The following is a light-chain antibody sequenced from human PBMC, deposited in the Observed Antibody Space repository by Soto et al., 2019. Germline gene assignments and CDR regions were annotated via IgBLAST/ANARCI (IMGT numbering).Light chain of an antibody. CDR2: EVS. J-gene: IGLJ1*01. Sequence: QSALTQPASVSGSPGQSITISCTGTSSDVGGYNYVSWYQQHPGKAPKLMIYEVSNRPSGVSNRFSGSKSGNTASLTISGLQAEDEADYYCSSYTSSSTLAYVFGTGTKHTVL. CDR1: SSDVGGYNY. CDR3: SSYTSSSTLAYV. V-gene: IGLV2-14*01.